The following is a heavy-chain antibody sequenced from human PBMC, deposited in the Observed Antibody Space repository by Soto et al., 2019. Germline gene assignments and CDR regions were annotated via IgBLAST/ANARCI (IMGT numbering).Heavy chain of an antibody. V-gene: IGHV4-4*02. CDR3: ASRDPGTSVDY. J-gene: IGHJ4*02. CDR1: GGSFTSNNW. CDR2: IYRTGST. Sequence: SETLSLTCAVSGGSFTSNNWWTWVRQPPGQGLEWIGEIYRTGSTNYNPSLKSRVTISLDNSENQFSLKVTSLTAADTAVYYCASRDPGTSVDYWGQGTLVTVSS. D-gene: IGHD1-7*01.